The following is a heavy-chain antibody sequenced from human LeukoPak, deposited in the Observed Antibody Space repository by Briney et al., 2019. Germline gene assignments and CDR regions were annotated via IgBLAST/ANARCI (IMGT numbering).Heavy chain of an antibody. D-gene: IGHD2-15*01. V-gene: IGHV3-21*01. J-gene: IGHJ4*02. CDR2: ISSSSSYI. Sequence: PGGSLRLSCAASGFTFSSYSMNWVRQAPGRGLEWVSSISSSSSYIYYADSVKGRFTISRDNAKNSLYLQMNSLRAEDTAVYYCARVRARLVVVVAALDYWGQGTLVTVSS. CDR3: ARVRARLVVVVAALDY. CDR1: GFTFSSYS.